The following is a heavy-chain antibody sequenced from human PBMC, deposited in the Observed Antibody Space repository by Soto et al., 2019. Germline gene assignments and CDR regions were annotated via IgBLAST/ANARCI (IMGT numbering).Heavy chain of an antibody. CDR2: ISYDGSNK. V-gene: IGHV3-30*18. D-gene: IGHD6-19*01. Sequence: GGSLRLSCAASGFTFSSYGMHWVRQAPGKGLEWVAVISYDGSNKYYADSVKGRFTISRDNSKSTLYLQMNSLRAEDTAVYYCAKDRMVAGTKDYFDYWGQGTLVTVSS. J-gene: IGHJ4*02. CDR1: GFTFSSYG. CDR3: AKDRMVAGTKDYFDY.